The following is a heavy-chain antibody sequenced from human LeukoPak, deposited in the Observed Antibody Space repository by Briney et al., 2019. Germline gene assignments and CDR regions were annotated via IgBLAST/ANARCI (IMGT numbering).Heavy chain of an antibody. D-gene: IGHD3-22*01. CDR1: GFTFSSCW. CDR2: IKQDGSEK. Sequence: GGSLRLSCAASGFTFSSCWMSWVRQAPGKGLEWVANIKQDGSEKYYVDSVKGRFTISRDNAKNSLYLQMNGLRAEDTAVYYCARAKGYYYDSSGYYYGDYWGQGTLVTVSS. V-gene: IGHV3-7*01. J-gene: IGHJ4*02. CDR3: ARAKGYYYDSSGYYYGDY.